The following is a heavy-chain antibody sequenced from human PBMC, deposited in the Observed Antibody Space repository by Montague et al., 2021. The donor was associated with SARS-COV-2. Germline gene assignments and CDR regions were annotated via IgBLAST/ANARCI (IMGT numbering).Heavy chain of an antibody. CDR1: GGSFSAHS. J-gene: IGHJ4*02. Sequence: SETLSLTCAVYGGSFSAHSWSWIRQSLGKGLEWIGEINHRGSTTYMSSLKSRVTMSADTSKYQFSLKMSSVTAADTAMYFCARDGRRLYTYGSLDYWGQGILVTVSS. CDR2: INHRGST. D-gene: IGHD5-18*01. CDR3: ARDGRRLYTYGSLDY. V-gene: IGHV4-34*10.